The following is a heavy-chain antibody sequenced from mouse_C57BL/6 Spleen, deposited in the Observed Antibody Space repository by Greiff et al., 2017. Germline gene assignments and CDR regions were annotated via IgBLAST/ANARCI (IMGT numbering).Heavy chain of an antibody. CDR3: ARGGDDGYSLFAY. CDR2: ISDGGSYT. V-gene: IGHV5-4*01. D-gene: IGHD2-3*01. J-gene: IGHJ3*01. CDR1: GFTFSSYA. Sequence: EVQLVESGGGLVKPGGSLKLSCAASGFTFSSYAMSWVRQTPEKRLEWVATISDGGSYTYYPDNVKGRFTISRDNAKNNLYLQMSHLKSEDTAMYYCARGGDDGYSLFAYWGQGTLVTVSA.